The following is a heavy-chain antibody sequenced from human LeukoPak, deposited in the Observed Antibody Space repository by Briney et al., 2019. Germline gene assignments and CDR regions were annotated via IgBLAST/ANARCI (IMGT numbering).Heavy chain of an antibody. J-gene: IGHJ5*02. D-gene: IGHD6-19*01. Sequence: SVKVSCQPSGYTFTSYDINWVRQATRQGLEWMGWMNPNSCNTGYAQKFQGRVTMTRNTSISTAYMELSSLRSEDTAVYYCASGASSGWRWFDPWGQGTLVTVSS. CDR3: ASGASSGWRWFDP. V-gene: IGHV1-8*01. CDR2: MNPNSCNT. CDR1: GYTFTSYD.